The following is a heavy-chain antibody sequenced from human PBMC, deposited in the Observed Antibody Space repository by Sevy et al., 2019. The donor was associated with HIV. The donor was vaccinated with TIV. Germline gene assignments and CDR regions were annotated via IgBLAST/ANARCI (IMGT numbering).Heavy chain of an antibody. D-gene: IGHD5-12*01. CDR2: ITRNSNEDYGGIT. J-gene: IGHJ4*02. CDR1: GFTFDDYA. V-gene: IGHV3-49*03. Sequence: GGSLRLSCTTSGFTFDDYAMNWFRQPPGKGLEWVAFITRNSNEDYGGITDYAASVKGRFIISIDDSKCITYLQMNSQKTEDAAIDYYTSGRATAGTPECYFDYWGQGTLVTVSS. CDR3: TSGRATAGTPECYFDY.